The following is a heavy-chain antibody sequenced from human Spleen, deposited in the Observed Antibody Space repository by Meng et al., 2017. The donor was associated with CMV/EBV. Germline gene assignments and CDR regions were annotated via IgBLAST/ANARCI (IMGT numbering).Heavy chain of an antibody. V-gene: IGHV1-18*01. CDR2: ISAYSGDA. CDR1: GNRFSDYG. D-gene: IGHD6-19*01. Sequence: KASGNRFSDYGISWVRQAPGQRPEWLGWISAYSGDAKYAERFQGRVTMTRDTSISTVYMELTHLRSDDTAVYYCARDRDSSGWYIFDYWGQGSLVTVSS. J-gene: IGHJ4*02. CDR3: ARDRDSSGWYIFDY.